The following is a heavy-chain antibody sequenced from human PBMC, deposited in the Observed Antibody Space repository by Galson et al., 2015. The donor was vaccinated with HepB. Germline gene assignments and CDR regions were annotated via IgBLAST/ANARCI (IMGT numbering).Heavy chain of an antibody. D-gene: IGHD1-26*01. CDR1: GYTFTGYH. CDR2: INPNSGGT. J-gene: IGHJ4*02. CDR3: ARDLFGSYGAGFDY. Sequence: SVKVSCKASGYTFTGYHMHWVRQAPGQGLEWMGRINPNSGGTNYAQKFQGRVTMTRDTSISTAYMELSRLRSDDTAVYYCARDLFGSYGAGFDYWGQGTLVTVSS. V-gene: IGHV1-2*06.